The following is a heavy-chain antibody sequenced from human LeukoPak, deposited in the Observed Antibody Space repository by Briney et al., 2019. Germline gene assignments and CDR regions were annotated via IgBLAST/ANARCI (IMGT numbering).Heavy chain of an antibody. CDR3: ARGVPRKTRYCSSTSCYSWWFDP. V-gene: IGHV1-8*01. CDR2: MNPNSGNT. Sequence: ASVKVSCKASGYTFTSYDIHWVRQATGQGLEWMGWMNPNSGNTGYAQKFQGRVTMTRNTSISTAYMELSSLRSEDTAVYYCARGVPRKTRYCSSTSCYSWWFDPWGQGTLVTVSS. J-gene: IGHJ5*02. D-gene: IGHD2-2*01. CDR1: GYTFTSYD.